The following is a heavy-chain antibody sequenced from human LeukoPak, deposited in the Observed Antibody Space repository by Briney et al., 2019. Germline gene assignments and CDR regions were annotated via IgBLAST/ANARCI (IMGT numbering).Heavy chain of an antibody. CDR3: ASIAAVPRGPYNWFDP. D-gene: IGHD6-13*01. CDR1: GVSISSSSYY. CDR2: IYYSGST. Sequence: SETLSLTCTVSGVSISSSSYYWGWIRQPPGKGLEWIGSIYYSGSTYYNPSLKSRVIISVDTSKNQFSLKLSSVTAADTAVCYCASIAAVPRGPYNWFDPWGQGTLVTVSS. J-gene: IGHJ5*02. V-gene: IGHV4-39*01.